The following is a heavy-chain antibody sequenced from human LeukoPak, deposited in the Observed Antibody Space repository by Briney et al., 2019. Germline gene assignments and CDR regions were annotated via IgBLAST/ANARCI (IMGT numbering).Heavy chain of an antibody. Sequence: GGSLRLSCAASGFIFSDHYMDWVRQTPGKGLEWVGRIKPKTDGETTEYAAPVKGRFSISRDDSKNMLYLQMNSLKTEDTAVYYCITPFPYSAQGGQGTLVTVSS. CDR3: ITPFPYSAQ. J-gene: IGHJ4*02. V-gene: IGHV3-15*07. CDR2: IKPKTDGETT. CDR1: GFIFSDHY. D-gene: IGHD2-21*01.